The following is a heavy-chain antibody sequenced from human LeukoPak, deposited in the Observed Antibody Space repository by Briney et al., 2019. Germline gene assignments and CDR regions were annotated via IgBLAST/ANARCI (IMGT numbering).Heavy chain of an antibody. J-gene: IGHJ4*02. D-gene: IGHD4-17*01. V-gene: IGHV4-61*02. CDR3: TRSLNGDYFFDY. CDR1: RGYINSASYY. CDR2: IFASGST. Sequence: SETLSLTCTVSRGYINSASYYWSWVRQPAGKALEWIGRIFASGSTSYNPSLKSRLSVSLDKSKNQFSLLLNSVTAADTAVYYCTRSLNGDYFFDYWGQGARVTVSS.